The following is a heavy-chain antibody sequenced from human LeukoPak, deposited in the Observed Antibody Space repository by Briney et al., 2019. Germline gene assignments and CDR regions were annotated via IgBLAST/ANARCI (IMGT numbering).Heavy chain of an antibody. Sequence: PGRSLRLSCAASGFTFSSYAMSWVRQAPGKGLEWISAISGSGGSTYYADSVKGRFTISRDNSKNTLYLQMNSLRAEDTAVYYCAKNGDFWTIYYYYYMDVWGKGTTVTVSS. J-gene: IGHJ6*03. CDR3: AKNGDFWTIYYYYYMDV. CDR2: ISGSGGST. D-gene: IGHD3/OR15-3a*01. V-gene: IGHV3-23*01. CDR1: GFTFSSYA.